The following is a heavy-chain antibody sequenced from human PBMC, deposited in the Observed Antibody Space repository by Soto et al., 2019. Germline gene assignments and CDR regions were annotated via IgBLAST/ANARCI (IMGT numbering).Heavy chain of an antibody. J-gene: IGHJ2*01. CDR1: GGSINSYY. V-gene: IGHV4-59*01. D-gene: IGHD2-15*01. CDR3: ARQSCSGGGCYSGPQDWYFSL. Sequence: QVQLQESGPGLVKPSETLSLTCTVSGGSINSYYWSWIRQPPGKGLEWIGSLSYSGNFYYNPFLKSRISISVDTSKNQFSLTLTSVAAADTAVYYCARQSCSGGGCYSGPQDWYFSLWGRGTLVTVSS. CDR2: LSYSGNF.